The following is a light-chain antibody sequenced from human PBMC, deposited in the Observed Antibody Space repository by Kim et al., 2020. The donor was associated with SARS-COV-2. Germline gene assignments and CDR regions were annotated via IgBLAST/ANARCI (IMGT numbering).Light chain of an antibody. CDR2: WAS. J-gene: IGKJ4*01. V-gene: IGKV4-1*01. CDR1: QSVLFSSNNKNY. Sequence: DIVMTQSPDSLAVSLGERATINCKSSQSVLFSSNNKNYLAWYQQKPGQPPKLLIYWASTRDSGVPDRFSGSGSGTDFTLTISSLQAEDVAVYYCQQYYTTPQLNFGGGTKVDIK. CDR3: QQYYTTPQLN.